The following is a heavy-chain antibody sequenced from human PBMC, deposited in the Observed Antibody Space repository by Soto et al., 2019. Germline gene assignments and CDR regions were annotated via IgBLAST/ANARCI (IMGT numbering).Heavy chain of an antibody. Sequence: GGSLRLSCAASGFTFSAYTMNWVRQAPGKGLEWVSSISSSSSYISYADSVKGRFTISRDDAKNSLHLQMSSLRAEDTAVYYCARGAYCSSTSCPYYYYYGMGVWGQGTTVTVSS. CDR1: GFTFSAYT. D-gene: IGHD2-2*01. CDR3: ARGAYCSSTSCPYYYYYGMGV. V-gene: IGHV3-21*01. CDR2: ISSSSSYI. J-gene: IGHJ6*02.